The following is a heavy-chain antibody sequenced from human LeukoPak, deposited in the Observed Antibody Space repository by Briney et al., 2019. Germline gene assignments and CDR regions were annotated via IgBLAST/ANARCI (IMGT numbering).Heavy chain of an antibody. CDR1: GGTFSSYA. D-gene: IGHD3-3*01. J-gene: IGHJ6*02. V-gene: IGHV3-23*01. Sequence: GGSLRLSWAASGGTFSSYAMSWVRQAPGNGLEWDSANSGSGGSTYYADSVKGRFTISRDNSKNTLYLQMNSLRAEDTAVYYCAKVGSPGVTIFGVVIYGMDVWGQGTTVTVSS. CDR3: AKVGSPGVTIFGVVIYGMDV. CDR2: NSGSGGST.